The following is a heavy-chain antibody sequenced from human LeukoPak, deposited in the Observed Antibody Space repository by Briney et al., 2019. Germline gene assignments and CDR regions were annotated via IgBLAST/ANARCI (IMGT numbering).Heavy chain of an antibody. CDR3: ARDTWNPNYYYYGMDV. V-gene: IGHV3-30-3*01. CDR2: ISYDGSNK. J-gene: IGHJ6*02. CDR1: GFAFSSYA. Sequence: PGGSLRLSCAASGFAFSSYAMHWVRQAPGKGLEWVAVISYDGSNKYYADSVKGRFTISRDNSKNTLYLQMNSLRAEDTAVYYCARDTWNPNYYYYGMDVWGQGTTVTVSS. D-gene: IGHD1-1*01.